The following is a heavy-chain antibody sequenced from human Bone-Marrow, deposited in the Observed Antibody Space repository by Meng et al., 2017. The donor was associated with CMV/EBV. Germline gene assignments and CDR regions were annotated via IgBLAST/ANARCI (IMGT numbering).Heavy chain of an antibody. CDR1: GDSVSSNSAA. V-gene: IGHV6-1*01. CDR3: ARDRSNLNYYYYGMDV. Sequence: SQTLSLTCAISGDSVSSNSAAWNWIRQSPSRGLEWLGRTYYRSKWYNDYAVSVKSRITNNPDTSKNQFSLRLNSVAPEDSAGYYRARDRSNLNYYYYGMDVWGQGTTVTVSS. CDR2: TYYRSKWYN. J-gene: IGHJ6*02. D-gene: IGHD6-13*01.